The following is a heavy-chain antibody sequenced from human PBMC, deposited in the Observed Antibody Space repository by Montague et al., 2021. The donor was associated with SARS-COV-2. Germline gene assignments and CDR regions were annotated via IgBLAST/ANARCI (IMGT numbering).Heavy chain of an antibody. CDR2: IYYSGST. CDR1: GGSISSGGYY. V-gene: IGHV4-31*03. CDR3: ARATSVRGAVNWFDP. J-gene: IGHJ5*02. D-gene: IGHD3-10*01. Sequence: TLSLTCTVSGGSISSGGYYWSWIRQHPGKGLEWIGYIYYSGSTYYNPSVKSRVTISVDTSKNQFSLKLSAVTAADTAVYFCARATSVRGAVNWFDPWGQGTLVTVSS.